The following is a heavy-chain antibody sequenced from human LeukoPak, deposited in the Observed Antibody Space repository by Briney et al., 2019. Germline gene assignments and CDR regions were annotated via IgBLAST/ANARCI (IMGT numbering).Heavy chain of an antibody. V-gene: IGHV3-23*01. D-gene: IGHD6-19*01. CDR2: ISGSGGST. J-gene: IGHJ5*02. Sequence: GGSLRLSCAASGFTFTSYAMSWVRQAPGKGLERVSAISGSGGSTYYADSVKGRFTISRDNSKDTLYLQMNSLRAEDTAVYYCAKGTLAVAGFNWFDPWGQGTLVTVSS. CDR1: GFTFTSYA. CDR3: AKGTLAVAGFNWFDP.